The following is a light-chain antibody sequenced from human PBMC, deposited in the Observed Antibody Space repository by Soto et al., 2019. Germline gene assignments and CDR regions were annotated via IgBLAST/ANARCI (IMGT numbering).Light chain of an antibody. CDR3: QQYGSSPFT. V-gene: IGKV3-20*01. Sequence: EIVLTHSPGTLSLSPGERATLSCRASQSVSSNFLAWYQQKPGQAPRFLIYAASSRATGIPDRFSGSGSGTDFTLTISRLEPVDSAVYYCQQYGSSPFTFGPGTKVDIK. CDR2: AAS. CDR1: QSVSSNF. J-gene: IGKJ3*01.